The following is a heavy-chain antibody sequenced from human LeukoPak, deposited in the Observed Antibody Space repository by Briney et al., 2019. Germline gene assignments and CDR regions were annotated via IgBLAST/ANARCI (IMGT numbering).Heavy chain of an antibody. CDR1: GGTFSSYA. D-gene: IGHD6-13*01. CDR3: ARSLISSSWYRSDY. V-gene: IGHV1-69*06. CDR2: IIPISGTA. Sequence: ASVKVSCKASGGTFSSYAISWVRQAPGQGLEWMGGIIPISGTANYAQKFQGRVTITADKSTSTAYMELSSLRSEDTAVYYCARSLISSSWYRSDYWGQGSLVSVSS. J-gene: IGHJ4*02.